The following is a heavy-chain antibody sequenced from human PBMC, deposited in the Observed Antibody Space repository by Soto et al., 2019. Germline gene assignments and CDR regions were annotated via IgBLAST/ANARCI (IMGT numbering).Heavy chain of an antibody. V-gene: IGHV1-69*01. Sequence: QVQLVQSGAAVEKPGASMKVSCKASGYTFTAYYIHWVRQAPGQGLEWMGWINPIFGTANYAQKFQGRVTITADESTSTAYMELSSLRSEDTAVYYCAREGYSSGWRGWFDPWGQGTLVTVSS. CDR1: GYTFTAYY. D-gene: IGHD6-19*01. CDR2: INPIFGTA. J-gene: IGHJ5*02. CDR3: AREGYSSGWRGWFDP.